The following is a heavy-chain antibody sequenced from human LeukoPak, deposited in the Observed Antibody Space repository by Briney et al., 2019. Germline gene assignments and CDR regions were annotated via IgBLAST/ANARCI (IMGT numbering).Heavy chain of an antibody. CDR2: IYTSGST. CDR1: GGSISSDTYY. V-gene: IGHV4-61*02. J-gene: IGHJ4*02. CDR3: ASQSGYSSGFFDY. D-gene: IGHD6-25*01. Sequence: PSETLSLTCTVSGGSISSDTYYWNWIRQPAGKGLEWIRRIYTSGSTNYNPPLKSRVTLSVDTSKNQFSLKLSSVTAADTAVYYCASQSGYSSGFFDYWGQGTLVTVSS.